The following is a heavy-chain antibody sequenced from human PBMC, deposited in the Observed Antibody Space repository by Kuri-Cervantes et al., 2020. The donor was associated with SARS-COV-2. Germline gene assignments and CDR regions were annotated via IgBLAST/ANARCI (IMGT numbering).Heavy chain of an antibody. CDR3: AKGGGPGSYIPLDY. D-gene: IGHD1-26*01. J-gene: IGHJ4*02. Sequence: GSLRLSCAASGFTVSSNYISWVRQAPGKGLEWVSVIYSGGSTYYADSVKGRFTISRDNSKNTLYLQMNSLRAEDTAVYYCAKGGGPGSYIPLDYWGQGTLVTVSS. CDR2: IYSGGST. V-gene: IGHV3-53*05. CDR1: GFTVSSNY.